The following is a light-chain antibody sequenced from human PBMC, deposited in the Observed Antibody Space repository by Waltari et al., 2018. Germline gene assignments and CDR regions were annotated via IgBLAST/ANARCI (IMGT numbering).Light chain of an antibody. CDR1: HHISSW. V-gene: IGKV1-12*01. CDR3: QQTNNFLGIT. J-gene: IGKJ5*01. Sequence: DIQLTQSPSFVSASIGDRVTTICRASHHISSWLAWYQQKPGKAPKLLIYVASTLHSGVPSRFSGGGSGTEFTLTISSLQPEDFAVYYCQQTNNFLGITFGQGTRLEIK. CDR2: VAS.